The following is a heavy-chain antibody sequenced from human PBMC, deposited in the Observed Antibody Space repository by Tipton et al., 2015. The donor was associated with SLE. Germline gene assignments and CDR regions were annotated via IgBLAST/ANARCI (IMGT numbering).Heavy chain of an antibody. D-gene: IGHD3-16*01. CDR1: GFTINELS. Sequence: QLVQSGAEVKKPGASVKVSCKVSGFTINELSMHWVRQAPGKGLEWMGSFDPEHDETIYAQRFQGRVIMAEDTSTDTAYMELSSLRVEDTVVYYCATSIYEGLDERCFDPWGQGTLVTVSS. J-gene: IGHJ5*02. CDR2: FDPEHDET. CDR3: ATSIYEGLDERCFDP. V-gene: IGHV1-24*01.